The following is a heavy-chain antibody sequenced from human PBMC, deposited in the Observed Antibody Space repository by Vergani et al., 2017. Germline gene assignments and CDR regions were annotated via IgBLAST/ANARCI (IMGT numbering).Heavy chain of an antibody. Sequence: QLQLQESGPGLVKPSATLSLTCSVSGASIRSSNYYWGWIRQPPGKGLEGIASIYYSGSTYYNPSLKSRVTISVDTSKNQFSLKLSSVTAADTAVYFCARHSTVEWLVKLGWIYPWGEGVLVVVAS. J-gene: IGHJ5*02. CDR2: IYYSGST. D-gene: IGHD6-19*01. V-gene: IGHV4-39*01. CDR3: ARHSTVEWLVKLGWIYP. CDR1: GASIRSSNYY.